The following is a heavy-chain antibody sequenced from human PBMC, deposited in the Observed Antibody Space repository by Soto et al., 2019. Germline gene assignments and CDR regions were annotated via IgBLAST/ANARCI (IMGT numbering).Heavy chain of an antibody. CDR1: GFTFSSYG. CDR2: ISYDGSNK. J-gene: IGHJ4*02. V-gene: IGHV3-30*18. D-gene: IGHD1-7*01. CDR3: AKDWTGTTGTFDY. Sequence: QVQLVESGGGVVQPGRSLRLSCAASGFTFSSYGMHWVRQAPGKGLEWVAVISYDGSNKYYADSVKGRFTISRDNSKNTLYLQMNSLRAEDTAVYYCAKDWTGTTGTFDYWGQGTLVTVS.